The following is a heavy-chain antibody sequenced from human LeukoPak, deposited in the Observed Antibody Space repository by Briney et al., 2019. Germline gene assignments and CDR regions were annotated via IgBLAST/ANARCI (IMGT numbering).Heavy chain of an antibody. J-gene: IGHJ4*02. V-gene: IGHV3-7*01. D-gene: IGHD5-12*01. CDR3: ARGGSVATIDY. CDR1: GFTFSSYW. CDR2: IKQDGSEK. Sequence: GGSLRLSCAASGFTFSSYWMSWVRQAPGKGLEWVANIKQDGSEKCYVDSVKGRFTISRDNAKNTLYLQMNSLRAEDTAVYYCARGGSVATIDYWGQGTLVTVSS.